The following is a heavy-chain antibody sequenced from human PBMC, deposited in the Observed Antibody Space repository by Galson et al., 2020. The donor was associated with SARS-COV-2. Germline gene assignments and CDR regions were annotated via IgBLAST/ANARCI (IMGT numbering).Heavy chain of an antibody. CDR3: AGRVAGFGSLHI. J-gene: IGHJ3*02. V-gene: IGHV6-1*01. D-gene: IGHD3-10*01. Sequence: SNSAAWNWIRQSPSRGLEWLGRTYYRSQWSTDYAVSVKSRITINPDTSKNQFSLQLNSVTPDDTAIYHCAGRVAGFGSLHIWGQGRMVIVSS. CDR2: TYYRSQWST. CDR1: SNSAA.